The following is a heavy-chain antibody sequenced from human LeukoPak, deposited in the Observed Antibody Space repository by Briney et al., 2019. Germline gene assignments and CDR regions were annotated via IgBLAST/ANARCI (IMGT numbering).Heavy chain of an antibody. Sequence: SETLSLTCTVSGGSISSYHWSWIRQPPGKGLEWIGYIYYSGSTNYNPSLKSRVTISVDTSKNQFSLKLSSVTAADTAVYYCARGPIVGARNQIDYWGQGTLVTVSS. CDR3: ARGPIVGARNQIDY. J-gene: IGHJ4*02. CDR1: GGSISSYH. CDR2: IYYSGST. D-gene: IGHD1-26*01. V-gene: IGHV4-59*01.